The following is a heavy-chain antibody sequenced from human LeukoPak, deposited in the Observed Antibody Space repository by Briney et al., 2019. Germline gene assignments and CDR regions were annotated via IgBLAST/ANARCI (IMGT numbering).Heavy chain of an antibody. CDR3: AAEGDIGVVPAAISRYNWFDP. CDR2: IIPILGIA. V-gene: IGHV1-69*02. Sequence: ASVRVSCRASGRTFRSYTISWVRQAPGQGLEWMGRIIPILGIANYAQKFQGRVTITADKSTSTAYMELSSLRSEDTAVYYCAAEGDIGVVPAAISRYNWFDPWGQGTLVTVSS. J-gene: IGHJ5*02. CDR1: GRTFRSYT. D-gene: IGHD2-2*02.